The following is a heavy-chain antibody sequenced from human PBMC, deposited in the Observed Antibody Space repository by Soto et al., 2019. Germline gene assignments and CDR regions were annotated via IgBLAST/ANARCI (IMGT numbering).Heavy chain of an antibody. CDR2: IYPGDSDT. J-gene: IGHJ6*02. CDR3: ARQREYSRGWYGPSYGMDV. V-gene: IGHV5-51*01. Sequence: GESLKISCKGSGYSFTSYWIGWVRQMPGKGLEWMGIIYPGDSDTRYSPSFQGQVTISADKSISTAYLQWSSLKASDTAMYYCARQREYSRGWYGPSYGMDVWGQGTTVTVSS. D-gene: IGHD6-19*01. CDR1: GYSFTSYW.